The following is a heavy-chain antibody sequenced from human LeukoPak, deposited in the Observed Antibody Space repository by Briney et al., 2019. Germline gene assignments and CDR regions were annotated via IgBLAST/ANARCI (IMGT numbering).Heavy chain of an antibody. CDR2: ISSSGSTL. J-gene: IGHJ3*02. D-gene: IGHD1-20*01. CDR3: AREGAYNWNAADAFDI. V-gene: IGHV3-48*03. Sequence: PGGSLRLSCAASGFTFSTYEMNWVRQAPGKGLEWVSYISSSGSTLYYADSVKGRFTISRDNAKNSLYLQMNSLRAEDTAVYYCAREGAYNWNAADAFDIWGQGTMVTVSS. CDR1: GFTFSTYE.